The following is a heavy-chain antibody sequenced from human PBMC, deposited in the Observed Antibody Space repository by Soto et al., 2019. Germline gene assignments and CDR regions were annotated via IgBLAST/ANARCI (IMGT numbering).Heavy chain of an antibody. CDR3: ARGAATKIVVVMYDAFAI. V-gene: IGHV1-69*12. Sequence: QVQLVQSGAEVKKPGSSVKVSCKASGATLNTFINYGITWVRQAPGQGLEWMGGIIPVVGTANYAQKFQSRVTISADESTRTAEMELSTLRSEDTAVYYGARGAATKIVVVMYDAFAIWGPGTMVTVSS. CDR2: IIPVVGTA. J-gene: IGHJ3*02. CDR1: GATLNTFINYG. D-gene: IGHD3-22*01.